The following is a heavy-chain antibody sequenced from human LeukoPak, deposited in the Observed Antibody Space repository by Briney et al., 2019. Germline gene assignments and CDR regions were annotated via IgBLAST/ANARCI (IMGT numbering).Heavy chain of an antibody. J-gene: IGHJ5*02. CDR1: GFTFDDYA. CDR3: AKGSGTSCYLNWFDP. CDR2: ITSNTRSI. Sequence: GRSLRLSCAASGFTFDDYAMPWVRQAPGKGLEGVSGITSNTRSIGYADSVKGRFTISRDTANNSLYLQMHSLRAEDTALYYCAKGSGTSCYLNWFDPWGQGTLVTVSS. D-gene: IGHD2-2*01. V-gene: IGHV3-9*01.